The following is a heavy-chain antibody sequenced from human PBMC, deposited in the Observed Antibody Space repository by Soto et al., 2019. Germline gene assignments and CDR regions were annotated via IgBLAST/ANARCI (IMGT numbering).Heavy chain of an antibody. D-gene: IGHD2-21*01. CDR3: MRAYSY. Sequence: GGSLRLSCAASGFTFSTFWMTWVRQAPGKGLEWVANIKEDGSEKYYVDSVKGRFTISRDNAKNSLYLQMSSLRAEDTAVYYCMRAYSYWGRGTLVTAPQ. CDR1: GFTFSTFW. J-gene: IGHJ4*02. V-gene: IGHV3-7*03. CDR2: IKEDGSEK.